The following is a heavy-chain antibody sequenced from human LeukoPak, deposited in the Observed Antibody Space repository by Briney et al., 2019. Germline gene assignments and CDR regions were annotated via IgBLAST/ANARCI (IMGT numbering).Heavy chain of an antibody. Sequence: PSETLSLTCAVYGGSFSGYYWSWIRPPPGKGVEWSGEINHSGSTNYNPSLKSPVTISVQTSKNQCSLKLSSVTAADTAVYYCARSQRSYGLKGYFDYWGQGTLVTVSS. V-gene: IGHV4-34*01. CDR1: GGSFSGYY. CDR2: INHSGST. J-gene: IGHJ4*02. D-gene: IGHD5-18*01. CDR3: ARSQRSYGLKGYFDY.